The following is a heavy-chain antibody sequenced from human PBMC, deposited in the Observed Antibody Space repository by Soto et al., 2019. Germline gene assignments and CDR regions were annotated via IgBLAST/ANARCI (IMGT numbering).Heavy chain of an antibody. D-gene: IGHD1-26*01. Sequence: GESLKISCKGSGYSFTSYWIGWVRQMPGKGLEWMGIIYPGDSDTRYSPSFQGQVTISAGKSIGTAYLQWSSLKASDTAMYYYARPRIVGASLSLEWDYWGQGTLVTVSS. V-gene: IGHV5-51*01. J-gene: IGHJ4*02. CDR3: ARPRIVGASLSLEWDY. CDR1: GYSFTSYW. CDR2: IYPGDSDT.